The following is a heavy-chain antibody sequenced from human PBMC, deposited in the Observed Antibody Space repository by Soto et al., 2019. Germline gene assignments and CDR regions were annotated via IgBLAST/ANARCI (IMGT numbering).Heavy chain of an antibody. J-gene: IGHJ6*02. Sequence: PSETLSLTCTVSGGSVSIGSYYWSCIRQPPGKGLEWIGYIYYSGSTNYNPSLKSRVTISVDTSKNQFSLKLSSVTAADTAVYYCARDWDFWSGYYGYYYGMDVWGQGTTVTVSS. CDR3: ARDWDFWSGYYGYYYGMDV. CDR1: GGSVSIGSYY. D-gene: IGHD3-3*01. V-gene: IGHV4-61*01. CDR2: IYYSGST.